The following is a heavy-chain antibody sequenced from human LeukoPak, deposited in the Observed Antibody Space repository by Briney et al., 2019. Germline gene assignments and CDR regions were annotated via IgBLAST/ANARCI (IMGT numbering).Heavy chain of an antibody. J-gene: IGHJ4*02. V-gene: IGHV4-39*01. CDR2: IDYSGSS. CDR1: GDSISSGSFY. D-gene: IGHD3-9*01. Sequence: SETLSLTCIVSGDSISSGSFYWGWIRQPPGQGLEWIGSIDYSGSSYYNPSLQSRVTISVDTSKNQLSLRLKSVTASDTAVYYCARADYDILTGYPTHPFDYWGQGTLVTVSS. CDR3: ARADYDILTGYPTHPFDY.